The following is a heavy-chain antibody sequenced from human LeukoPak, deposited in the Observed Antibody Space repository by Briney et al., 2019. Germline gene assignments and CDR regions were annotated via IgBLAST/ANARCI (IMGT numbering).Heavy chain of an antibody. D-gene: IGHD3-22*01. CDR3: AKHYYDSSGYYYGFSY. V-gene: IGHV3-23*01. J-gene: IGHJ4*02. CDR1: GFTFSSYA. Sequence: GGSLRLSCAASGFTFSSYAMSWVRQAPGKGLEWVSAISGSGGSTYYADSVKGRFTISRDNSKNTLYLQMNSLRAEDTAVYYCAKHYYDSSGYYYGFSYWGQGTLVTVSS. CDR2: ISGSGGST.